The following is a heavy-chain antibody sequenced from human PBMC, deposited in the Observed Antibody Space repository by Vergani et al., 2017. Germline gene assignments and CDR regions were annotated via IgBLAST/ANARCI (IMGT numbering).Heavy chain of an antibody. CDR2: IFYSGTT. CDR3: ARVDTQVPATSHFYYMDV. J-gene: IGHJ6*03. CDR1: GGSISSGDHC. Sequence: QVQLQESGPGVVKPSQTLSLTCAVSGGSISSGDHCWTWIRQRPGKGPEWIGYIFYSGTTYDNPSLRSRLTISVATSPNQFSLKLRSVTAADTAVYYCARVDTQVPATSHFYYMDVWGKGTTVVVSS. D-gene: IGHD6-25*01. V-gene: IGHV4-31*11.